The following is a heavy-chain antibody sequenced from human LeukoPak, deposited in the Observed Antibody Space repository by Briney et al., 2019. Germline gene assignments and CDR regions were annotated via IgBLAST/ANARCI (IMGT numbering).Heavy chain of an antibody. D-gene: IGHD2-15*01. V-gene: IGHV3-43*02. Sequence: GGSLTLSCAASGFTFDDYAMYWVRQAPGKGLEWISLINGNGETTYYADSVKDRFTISRDNTGDSLFLQMTSLTTDDTALYYCARDRQYCSGGGCSGHLYYGMDVWGQGTPVTVSS. CDR3: ARDRQYCSGGGCSGHLYYGMDV. CDR2: INGNGETT. CDR1: GFTFDDYA. J-gene: IGHJ6*02.